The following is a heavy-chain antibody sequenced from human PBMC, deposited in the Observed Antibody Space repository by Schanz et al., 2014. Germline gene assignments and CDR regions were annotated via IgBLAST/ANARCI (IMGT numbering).Heavy chain of an antibody. CDR2: IYYSGST. J-gene: IGHJ6*02. V-gene: IGHV4-59*12. CDR1: GGSISSYY. CDR3: ASLIGTTSAHFYGMDV. Sequence: QVQLQESGPGLVKPSETLSLTCTVSGGSISSYYWSWIRQPPGKGLEWIGYIYYSGSTKYNPSLKSRVPISVDKSKNQFPLKLGSVTAADTAVYFCASLIGTTSAHFYGMDVWGQGTTVTVSS. D-gene: IGHD1-7*01.